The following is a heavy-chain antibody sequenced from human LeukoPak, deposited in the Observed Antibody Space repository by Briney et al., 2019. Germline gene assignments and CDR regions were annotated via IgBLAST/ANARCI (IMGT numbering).Heavy chain of an antibody. D-gene: IGHD2-2*02. CDR3: AKRDQLLYDYYYYYGMDV. CDR1: GFTFSSYA. J-gene: IGHJ6*02. Sequence: GGSLRLSCAASGFTFSSYAMSWVRQAPGKGLEWVSAISGSGGSTYYADSVKGRFTIPRDNSKNTLYLQMNSLRAEDTAVYYCAKRDQLLYDYYYYYGMDVWGQGTTVTVSS. V-gene: IGHV3-23*01. CDR2: ISGSGGST.